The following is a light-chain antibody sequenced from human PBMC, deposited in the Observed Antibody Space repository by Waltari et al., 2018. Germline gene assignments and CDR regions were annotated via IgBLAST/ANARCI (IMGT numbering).Light chain of an antibody. J-gene: IGLJ3*02. Sequence: QSALTQPASVSGSPGQSITISCTGTSSDVGGYNYVSWYQQHPGKAPKLMIYDVSNLPSVVSSRFSGSKSGNTASLPISGLQADDEADYYCSSYTSSSTLVFGGGTKLTVL. CDR2: DVS. CDR1: SSDVGGYNY. V-gene: IGLV2-14*03. CDR3: SSYTSSSTLV.